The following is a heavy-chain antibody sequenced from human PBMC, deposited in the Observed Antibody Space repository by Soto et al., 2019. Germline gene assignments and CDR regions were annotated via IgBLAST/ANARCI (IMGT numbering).Heavy chain of an antibody. D-gene: IGHD3-22*01. CDR1: GGSISSSNW. J-gene: IGHJ4*02. CDR2: IYHSGST. V-gene: IGHV4-4*01. Sequence: PSETLSLTCAVSGGSISSSNWWSWVRQPPGKGLEWIGEIYHSGSTNYNPSLKSRVTISVDKSKNQFSLKLSSVTATDTAVYCSASANYYDSFCHCFGYWGEVPLVTVCS. CDR3: ASANYYDSFCHCFGY.